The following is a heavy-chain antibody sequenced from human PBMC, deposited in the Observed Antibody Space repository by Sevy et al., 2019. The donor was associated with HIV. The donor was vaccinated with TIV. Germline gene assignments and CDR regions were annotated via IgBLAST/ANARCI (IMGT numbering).Heavy chain of an antibody. CDR3: VGPKLTYTNGWHYFDY. D-gene: IGHD2-8*01. J-gene: IGHJ4*02. CDR1: GASITNTAYY. CDR2: IRHGGYT. V-gene: IGHV4-39*01. Sequence: SETLSLTCIVSGASITNTAYYWGWIRQSPGKGLEWIASIRHGGYTFYDPSLKSRVTISGDTSSNQFSLKLTSVSAADTSIYYCVGPKLTYTNGWHYFDYWGQGTVVTVSS.